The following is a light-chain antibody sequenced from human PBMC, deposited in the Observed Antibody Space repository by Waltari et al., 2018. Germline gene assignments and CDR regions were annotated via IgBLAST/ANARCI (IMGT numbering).Light chain of an antibody. CDR1: QSIVNW. J-gene: IGKJ4*01. CDR3: QQAFVEVS. V-gene: IGKV1-12*01. Sequence: DIQITQSPSSVSASVGDRVTITCRASQSIVNWLAWYQQRPGKAPKLLIYGASNLQGGVPSRFSGSGSGTDFTLTINNLQPEDFATYHCQQAFVEVSFAGGTRVEIK. CDR2: GAS.